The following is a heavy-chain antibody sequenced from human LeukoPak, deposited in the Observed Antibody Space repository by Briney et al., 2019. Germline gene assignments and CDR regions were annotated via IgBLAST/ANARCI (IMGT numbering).Heavy chain of an antibody. Sequence: PGGSLRLSCAASGFTFSSYAMSWVRQAPGKGLEWVSGISGSGDNTYYADSVKGRFTISRDNSKNTLYLQMNSLRAEDTAVYYCARGWAFDIWGQGTMVTVSS. CDR3: ARGWAFDI. CDR2: ISGSGDNT. J-gene: IGHJ3*02. CDR1: GFTFSSYA. V-gene: IGHV3-23*01. D-gene: IGHD2-15*01.